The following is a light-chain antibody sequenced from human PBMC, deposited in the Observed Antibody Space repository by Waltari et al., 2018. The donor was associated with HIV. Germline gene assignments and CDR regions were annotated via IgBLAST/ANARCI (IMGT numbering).Light chain of an antibody. J-gene: IGLJ2*01. CDR1: TSDVGGYNS. CDR2: EVS. Sequence: QSALTQPASVSGSPGQSITISCTGTTSDVGGYNSVSWYQQHPAKATKLVTWEVSSRRSGFSNRVSGTKADTTASLTISVLHAEDDAYYYCSSYTSRDAVVLGGGTKVTVL. V-gene: IGLV2-14*03. CDR3: SSYTSRDAVV.